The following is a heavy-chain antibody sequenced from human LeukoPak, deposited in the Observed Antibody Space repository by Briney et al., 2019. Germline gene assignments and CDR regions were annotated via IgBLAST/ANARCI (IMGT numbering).Heavy chain of an antibody. Sequence: GGSLRLSCAASGFTFSSYGMRWVRQAPGKGLEWVAVIWYDGSDKYYADSVKGRFTISRDNSKNTLYLQMNGLRAEDTAVYYCARDALPYSSSSGDYWGQGTLVTVSS. CDR3: ARDALPYSSSSGDY. D-gene: IGHD6-6*01. CDR2: IWYDGSDK. V-gene: IGHV3-33*01. J-gene: IGHJ4*02. CDR1: GFTFSSYG.